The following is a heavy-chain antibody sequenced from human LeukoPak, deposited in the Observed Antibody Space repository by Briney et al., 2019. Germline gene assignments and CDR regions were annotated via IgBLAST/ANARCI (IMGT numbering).Heavy chain of an antibody. CDR3: ARGGYDFWSGFTYYFDY. Sequence: SETLSLTCTVSGGSISSYYWSWIRQPAGKGLEWIGRIYTSGSTNYNPSLKSRVTISVDTSKNQFSLKLSSVTAADTAVYYCARGGYDFWSGFTYYFDYWGQGTLVTVSS. CDR2: IYTSGST. J-gene: IGHJ4*02. D-gene: IGHD3-3*01. V-gene: IGHV4-4*07. CDR1: GGSISSYY.